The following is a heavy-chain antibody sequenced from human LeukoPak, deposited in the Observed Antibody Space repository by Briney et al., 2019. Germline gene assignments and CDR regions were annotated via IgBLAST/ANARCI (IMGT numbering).Heavy chain of an antibody. J-gene: IGHJ4*02. CDR3: ASILGLDYYDSSGQFDY. Sequence: SETLSLTCAVYGGPFSGYYWSWIRQPPGKGLEWVGEINDSGSANYNPSLKSRVIISIDTSKSQFSLKLTSVTAADTAIYYCASILGLDYYDSSGQFDYWGQGTLVTVSS. CDR2: INDSGSA. V-gene: IGHV4-34*01. D-gene: IGHD3-22*01. CDR1: GGPFSGYY.